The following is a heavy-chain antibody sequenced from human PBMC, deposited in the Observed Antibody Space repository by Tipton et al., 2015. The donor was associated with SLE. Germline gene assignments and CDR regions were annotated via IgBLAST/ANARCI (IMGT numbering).Heavy chain of an antibody. CDR1: GFTFSDYY. V-gene: IGHV3-11*04. J-gene: IGHJ3*02. CDR2: ISSGGGTI. Sequence: SLRLSCAASGFTFSDYYMSWIRQAPGKGLEWVSYISSGGGTIYYADSVKGRFTISRDNAKNSLYLRMNTLRAEDTAVYYCAGAGLAGTFDTWGQGTMVTVSS. D-gene: IGHD1-14*01. CDR3: AGAGLAGTFDT.